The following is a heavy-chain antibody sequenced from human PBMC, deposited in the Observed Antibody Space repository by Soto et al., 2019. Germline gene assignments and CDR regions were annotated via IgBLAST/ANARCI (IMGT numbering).Heavy chain of an antibody. CDR2: KYYSGIS. V-gene: IGHV4-61*01. D-gene: IGHD1-26*01. CDR3: VREDMSGTYYFDA. Sequence: QVQLQESGPGLLKPSETLTLTCTATRGSVSSQTHFWTWIRQPPGKGLEWIGYKYYSGISNYNPSLQSRVTISVDTSKNQFSLRLTSVTAADTAVYYCVREDMSGTYYFDAWGQGALVTVSS. CDR1: RGSVSSQTHF. J-gene: IGHJ4*02.